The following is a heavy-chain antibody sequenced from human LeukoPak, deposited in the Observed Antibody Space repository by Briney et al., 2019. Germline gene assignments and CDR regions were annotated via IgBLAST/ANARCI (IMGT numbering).Heavy chain of an antibody. V-gene: IGHV4-34*01. D-gene: IGHD2-21*02. J-gene: IGHJ4*02. Sequence: GSLRLSCAASGFTFSNYWMSWVRQPPGKGLEWIGEINHSGSTNYNPSLKSRVTISVDTSKNQFSLRLSSVTAADTAVYYCARGGFYCGGDCYVDYWGQGTLVTVSS. CDR2: INHSGST. CDR1: GFTFSNYW. CDR3: ARGGFYCGGDCYVDY.